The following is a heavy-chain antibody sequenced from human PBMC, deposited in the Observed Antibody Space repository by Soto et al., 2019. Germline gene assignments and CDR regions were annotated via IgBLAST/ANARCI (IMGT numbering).Heavy chain of an antibody. V-gene: IGHV3-21*02. D-gene: IGHD2-2*01. CDR2: VSSSSIYI. Sequence: EVQLVESGGGLVKPGGSLRLSCAASGFSFNTYTLAWVRQAPGRGLEWVSSVSSSSIYIHYGDSVKGRFTISRDNAQNSVYLQMVNLRADDTAVYYCARETYCSSTSCYLDYWGRGTLV. CDR1: GFSFNTYT. J-gene: IGHJ4*02. CDR3: ARETYCSSTSCYLDY.